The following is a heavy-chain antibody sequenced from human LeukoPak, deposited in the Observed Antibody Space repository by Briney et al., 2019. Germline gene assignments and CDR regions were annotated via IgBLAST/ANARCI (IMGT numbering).Heavy chain of an antibody. D-gene: IGHD3-3*01. V-gene: IGHV3-11*01. Sequence: GGSLRLSCAASGFTFSDYYMSWIRQAPGKGLEWVSYISSSGSTMYYADSVKGRFTISRDNAKNSLYLQMNSLRAEDTAVYYCAREDDFGPFDYWGQGTLVTVSS. CDR1: GFTFSDYY. J-gene: IGHJ4*02. CDR2: ISSSGSTM. CDR3: AREDDFGPFDY.